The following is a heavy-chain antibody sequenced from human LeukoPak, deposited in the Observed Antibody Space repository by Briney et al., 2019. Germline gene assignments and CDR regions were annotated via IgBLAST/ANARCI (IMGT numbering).Heavy chain of an antibody. CDR3: ASIYGDY. CDR2: IKRDGSEK. CDR1: GFTFSSYW. Sequence: GGSLRLSCAASGFTFSSYWMTWVRQAPGKGLEWVATIKRDGSEKFYLDSVKGRFTISRDNVKNSLYLQMNSLRADDMAVYYCASIYGDYWGQGTLVTVSS. V-gene: IGHV3-7*02. J-gene: IGHJ4*02. D-gene: IGHD4-17*01.